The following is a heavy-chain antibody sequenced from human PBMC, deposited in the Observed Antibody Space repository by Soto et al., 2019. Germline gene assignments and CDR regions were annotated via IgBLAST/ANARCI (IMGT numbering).Heavy chain of an antibody. CDR1: GYTFTSYD. CDR2: MNPNSGNT. Sequence: GASVKVSCKASGYTFTSYDINWVRQATGQGLEWMGWMNPNSGNTGYAQKFQGRVTMTRNTSISTAYMELSSLRSEDTAVYYCARVRLITIFGEVHLYDAFDIWGQGTIVTVSS. J-gene: IGHJ3*02. V-gene: IGHV1-8*01. CDR3: ARVRLITIFGEVHLYDAFDI. D-gene: IGHD3-3*01.